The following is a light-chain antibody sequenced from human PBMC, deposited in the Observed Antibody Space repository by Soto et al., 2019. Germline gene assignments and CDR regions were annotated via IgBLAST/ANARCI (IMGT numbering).Light chain of an antibody. CDR3: SSYTSSSTLGYV. V-gene: IGLV2-14*01. CDR2: DVS. J-gene: IGLJ1*01. Sequence: QSVLTQPASVSGSPGQSITISCTGTSSDVGGYNYVSWYQQYPGKAPKLMIYDVSNRPSGVSNRFSGSKSGNTASLTISGLQAEDEADYYCSSYTSSSTLGYVFGTGTKVTVL. CDR1: SSDVGGYNY.